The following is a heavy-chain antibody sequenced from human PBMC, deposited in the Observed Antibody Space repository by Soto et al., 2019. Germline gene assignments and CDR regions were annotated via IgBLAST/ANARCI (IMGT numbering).Heavy chain of an antibody. J-gene: IGHJ4*02. CDR1: GGTFSTYT. CDR2: IIPVLDKA. Sequence: QVQLVQSGAEVKKPGSSVKVSCKTSGGTFSTYTLSWVRQAAGQGLEWMGRIIPVLDKANYAQKFQGRVTITADSSPSTAYMELSILRSEDTAIYYCARGAPAGASAVHYWGLGTLVSVSS. CDR3: ARGAPAGASAVHY. D-gene: IGHD2-15*01. V-gene: IGHV1-69*02.